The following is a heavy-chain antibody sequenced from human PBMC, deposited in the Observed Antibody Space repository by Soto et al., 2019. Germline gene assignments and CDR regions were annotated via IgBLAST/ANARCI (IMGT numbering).Heavy chain of an antibody. J-gene: IGHJ3*02. V-gene: IGHV3-23*01. CDR3: AKSPMLIVIDI. CDR1: GFTFSSYA. D-gene: IGHD3-22*01. CDR2: ITATGGNK. Sequence: EVQLLESGGGLVQPGGSLRLSCAASGFTFSSYAMSWVRQAPGKGLEWVSGITATGGNKYYADSAEGRFTISRDNSKSTLYLQLSSLGAEDTAIYYCAKSPMLIVIDIWGQGTMVTVSS.